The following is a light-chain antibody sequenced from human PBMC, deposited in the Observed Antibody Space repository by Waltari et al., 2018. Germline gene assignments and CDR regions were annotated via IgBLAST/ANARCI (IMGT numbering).Light chain of an antibody. CDR3: QQLNSNPSMPSMYT. CDR1: QGISSF. CDR2: AAS. V-gene: IGKV1-9*01. J-gene: IGKJ2*01. Sequence: DIQLTQSPSFLSASVGDRVTITCRASQGISSFLAWYQQKPGKAPKLLIYAASPLQSGVPSRFSGRGSGTEFTLTISSLQSEDFATYYCQQLNSNPSMPSMYTFGQGTKLEIK.